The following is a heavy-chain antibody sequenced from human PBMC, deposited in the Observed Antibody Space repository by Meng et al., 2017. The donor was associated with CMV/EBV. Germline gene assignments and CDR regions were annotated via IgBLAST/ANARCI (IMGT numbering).Heavy chain of an antibody. V-gene: IGHV3-15*01. J-gene: IGHJ4*02. CDR2: IKSKTDGGTT. CDR1: GFTFSNAW. Sequence: GESLKISCAASGFTFSNAWMSWVRQAPGKGLEWVGRIKSKTDGGTTDYAAPVKGRFTISRDDSKNTLYLQMNSLKTEDTAVYYCTTGPRHTTKNRAGGFWSGFFDYWGQGTLVTVSS. D-gene: IGHD3-3*01. CDR3: TTGPRHTTKNRAGGFWSGFFDY.